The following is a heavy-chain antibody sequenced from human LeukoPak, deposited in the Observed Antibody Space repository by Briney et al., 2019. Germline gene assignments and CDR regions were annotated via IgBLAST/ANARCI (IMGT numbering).Heavy chain of an antibody. CDR1: GFTFSDYY. CDR3: AREDCSSTSCPEAFDY. Sequence: GGSLRLSCAASGFTFSDYYMSWIRQAPGKGLEWVSYISSSGSTIYYADSVKGRFTISRDNAKNSPYLQMNSLRAEDTAVYYCAREDCSSTSCPEAFDYWGQGTLVTVSS. D-gene: IGHD2-2*01. J-gene: IGHJ4*02. CDR2: ISSSGSTI. V-gene: IGHV3-11*01.